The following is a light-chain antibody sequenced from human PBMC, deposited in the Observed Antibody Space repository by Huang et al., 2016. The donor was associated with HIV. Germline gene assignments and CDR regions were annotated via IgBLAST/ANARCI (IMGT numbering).Light chain of an antibody. CDR3: QQYDSYWT. CDR2: KAS. Sequence: DVQMTQSPSTLFAYVGDRITHTCRASQSINNYLAWYQQKAGKSPDLLIYKASTLDSGVPSRFSGSGSGTTFTLTISNLQPDDFATYYCQQYDSYWTFGQGTKVE. V-gene: IGKV1-5*03. CDR1: QSINNY. J-gene: IGKJ1*01.